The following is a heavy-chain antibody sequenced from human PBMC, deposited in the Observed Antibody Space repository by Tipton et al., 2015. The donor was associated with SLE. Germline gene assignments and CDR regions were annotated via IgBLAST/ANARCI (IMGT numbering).Heavy chain of an antibody. V-gene: IGHV3-20*04. CDR3: AKEAVWTYFDY. CDR1: GFTFDDSG. D-gene: IGHD6-19*01. CDR2: INWNGDTT. J-gene: IGHJ4*02. Sequence: SLRLSCAASGFTFDDSGMSWVRQAPGKGLEWVSAINWNGDTTRYADSVKGRFTISRDNAKNSLYLQMNSLRAEDTALYYCAKEAVWTYFDYWGPGTLVSVSS.